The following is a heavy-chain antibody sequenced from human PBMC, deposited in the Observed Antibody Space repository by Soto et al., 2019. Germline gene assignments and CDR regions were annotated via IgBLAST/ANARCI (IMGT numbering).Heavy chain of an antibody. D-gene: IGHD6-13*01. J-gene: IGHJ4*02. Sequence: TLSLTCTVSGGSISSYYWSWSRQPPGKGLEWIGYIYYSGSTNYNPSLKSRVTISVDTSKNQFSLKLSSVTAADTAVYYCARDKYSSSWFDYWGQGTLVTVSS. CDR2: IYYSGST. CDR1: GGSISSYY. CDR3: ARDKYSSSWFDY. V-gene: IGHV4-59*01.